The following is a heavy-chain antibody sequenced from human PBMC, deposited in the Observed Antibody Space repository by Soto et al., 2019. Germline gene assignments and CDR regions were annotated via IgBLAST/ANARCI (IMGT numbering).Heavy chain of an antibody. CDR2: ISYDGSNK. Sequence: GGSLRLSCAASGFTFGSYGMHWVRQAPGKGLEWVAVISYDGSNKYYADSVKGRFTISRDNSKNTLYLQMNSLRAEDTAVYYCAKATLRYYDFWSGYFGYYYYGMDVWGQGTTVTVSS. J-gene: IGHJ6*02. CDR1: GFTFGSYG. V-gene: IGHV3-30*18. D-gene: IGHD3-3*01. CDR3: AKATLRYYDFWSGYFGYYYYGMDV.